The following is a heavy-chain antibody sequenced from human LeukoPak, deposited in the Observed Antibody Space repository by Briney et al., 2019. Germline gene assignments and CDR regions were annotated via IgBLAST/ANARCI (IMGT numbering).Heavy chain of an antibody. CDR1: GFTFSSYA. V-gene: IGHV3-23*01. D-gene: IGHD4-17*01. Sequence: GGSLRLSCAASGFTFSSYAMSWVRQAPGKGLEWVSTISGSGGSTYYADSVKGRFTISRDNAKNSLYLQMNSLRAEDTALYYCAKEGATTAREYYFDYWGQGTLVTVSS. J-gene: IGHJ4*02. CDR3: AKEGATTAREYYFDY. CDR2: ISGSGGST.